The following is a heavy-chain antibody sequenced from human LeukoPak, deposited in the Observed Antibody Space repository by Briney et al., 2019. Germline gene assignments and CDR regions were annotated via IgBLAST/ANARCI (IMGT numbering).Heavy chain of an antibody. J-gene: IGHJ4*02. D-gene: IGHD2-2*01. CDR1: GYTFTSYG. CDR3: ARGYCSSTSCYSPFDY. Sequence: ASVKVSCKASGYTFTSYGISWVRQAPGQGLEWMGWISAYNGNTNYAQKLQGRVTMTTDTSTSTAYMELRSLRSDDTAVYYCARGYCSSTSCYSPFDYWGQGTLVTVSS. V-gene: IGHV1-18*01. CDR2: ISAYNGNT.